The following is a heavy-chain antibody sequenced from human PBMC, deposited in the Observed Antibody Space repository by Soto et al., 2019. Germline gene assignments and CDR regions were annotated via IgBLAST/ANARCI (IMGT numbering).Heavy chain of an antibody. Sequence: QVPLVESGGGVVQPGTSLRLSCAASGFTISTYGMHWGRQAPGKGLEGVAVIWFDGRNQYYADSVKGRFTISRDTSKNTLYLQMNRLRVEDTAVYYCAGAAGEGWFDPWGQGTLVTVSS. CDR3: AGAAGEGWFDP. CDR1: GFTISTYG. D-gene: IGHD2-21*01. CDR2: IWFDGRNQ. J-gene: IGHJ5*02. V-gene: IGHV3-33*01.